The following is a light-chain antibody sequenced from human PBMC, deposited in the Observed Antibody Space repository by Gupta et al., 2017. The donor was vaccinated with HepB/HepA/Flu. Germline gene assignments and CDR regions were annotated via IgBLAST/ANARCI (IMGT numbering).Light chain of an antibody. V-gene: IGKV3-11*01. Sequence: EIVLTQSPATLSLSPGERATLSCRASQSVSSYLAWYQQKPGQAPRLLIYDASNRATGIPARFSGSGSGTDFTLTISSLEPEDFAVYYWQQRSNLQTFGQGTPMEIK. CDR3: QQRSNLQT. J-gene: IGKJ5*01. CDR2: DAS. CDR1: QSVSSY.